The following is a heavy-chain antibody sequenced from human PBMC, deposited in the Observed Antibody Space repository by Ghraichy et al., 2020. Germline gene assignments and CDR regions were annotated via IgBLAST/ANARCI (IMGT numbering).Heavy chain of an antibody. V-gene: IGHV3-23*01. CDR2: VTHSGRST. J-gene: IGHJ4*02. Sequence: GGSLRLSCAASGFTFNTYAMSWVRQAPGKGLEWVSVVTHSGRSTFYADFVRGRFTISRDNSKNTLYLQMNSLGPGDTAVYYCARNFGSVTYFRYFIDNWGQGIPVTVS. CDR3: ARNFGSVTYFRYFIDN. CDR1: GFTFNTYA. D-gene: IGHD3-10*01.